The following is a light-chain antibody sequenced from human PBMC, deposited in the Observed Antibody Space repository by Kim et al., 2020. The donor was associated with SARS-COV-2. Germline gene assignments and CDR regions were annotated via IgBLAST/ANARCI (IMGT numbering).Light chain of an antibody. Sequence: QSVLTQPPSVSGTPGQRVTISCSGGRSNIGSNVVSWYQHLPATPPKLFIYNNNQRPSGVPDHFSASKSGTSASLAISGLQPEDEADYYCAAWDDSLNGAVFGGGTQLTVL. CDR2: NNN. CDR3: AAWDDSLNGAV. V-gene: IGLV1-44*01. CDR1: RSNIGSNV. J-gene: IGLJ7*01.